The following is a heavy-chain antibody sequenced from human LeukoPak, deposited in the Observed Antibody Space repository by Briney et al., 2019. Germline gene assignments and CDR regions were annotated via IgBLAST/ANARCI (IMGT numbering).Heavy chain of an antibody. D-gene: IGHD6-13*01. Sequence: PSETLSLTCTVSGGSISSYYWSWIRQPPGKGLEWIGYIYYSGSTNYNPSLKSRVTISVDTSKNQFSLKLSSVTAADTAVYYCARSAAAGDEYYYYYYGMDVWGQGTTVTVSS. CDR3: ARSAAAGDEYYYYYYGMDV. CDR2: IYYSGST. V-gene: IGHV4-59*01. CDR1: GGSISSYY. J-gene: IGHJ6*02.